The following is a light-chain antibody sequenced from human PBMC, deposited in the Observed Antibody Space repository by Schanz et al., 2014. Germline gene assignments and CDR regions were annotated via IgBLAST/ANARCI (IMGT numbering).Light chain of an antibody. CDR1: SSDVGGYNY. CDR2: DVT. CDR3: SSYADSSTL. V-gene: IGLV2-14*01. Sequence: QSALTQPPSVSGSPGQSVTISCTGTSSDVGGYNYVSWYQQHPGKVPKLIIYDVTVRPSGVSHRFSGSKSGNTASLTISGLQAEDEADYYCSSYADSSTLFGPGTKLTVL. J-gene: IGLJ1*01.